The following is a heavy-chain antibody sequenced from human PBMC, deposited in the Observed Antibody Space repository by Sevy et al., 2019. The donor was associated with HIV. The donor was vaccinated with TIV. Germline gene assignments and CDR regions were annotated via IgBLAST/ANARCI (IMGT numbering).Heavy chain of an antibody. CDR2: IIPMFGSA. Sequence: ASVKVSCKASGGTFGTYTISWLRQAPGHGLEWMGGIIPMFGSANYAQKFQDRVKITADESTSTAYMELSSLRSEDSAVYYCARDLPPSATTVAHFDYWGRGTLVTVSS. V-gene: IGHV1-69*13. CDR3: ARDLPPSATTVAHFDY. D-gene: IGHD4-17*01. J-gene: IGHJ4*02. CDR1: GGTFGTYT.